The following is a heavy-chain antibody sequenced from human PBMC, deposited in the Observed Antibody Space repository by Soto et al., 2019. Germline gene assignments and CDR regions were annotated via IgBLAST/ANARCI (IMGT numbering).Heavy chain of an antibody. CDR3: ARDRAGTEGYYYYGMDV. V-gene: IGHV1-69*01. Sequence: QVQLVQSGAEVKKPGSSVKVSCKASGGTFSSYAISWVRQAPGQGLEWMGGIIPIFGTANYAQKFQGRVTITAYESTGTAYMELSSLRSEDTAVYYCARDRAGTEGYYYYGMDVWGQGTTVTVSS. J-gene: IGHJ6*02. CDR1: GGTFSSYA. CDR2: IIPIFGTA. D-gene: IGHD6-19*01.